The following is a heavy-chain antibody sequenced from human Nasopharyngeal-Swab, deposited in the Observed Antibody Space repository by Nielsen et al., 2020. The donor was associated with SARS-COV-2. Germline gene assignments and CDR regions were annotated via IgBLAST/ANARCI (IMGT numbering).Heavy chain of an antibody. J-gene: IGHJ6*02. CDR1: GFTFNSHG. CDR3: ARDTSEDIVLLYYGMDV. D-gene: IGHD5-12*01. Sequence: GGSLRLSCAASGFTFNSHGMHWVRQAPGKGLEWVAVISFDGSKKYYADSVKGRFTISRDSSKNTLYLQMNSLRAEDTAVYYCARDTSEDIVLLYYGMDVWGQGTTVTVSS. CDR2: ISFDGSKK. V-gene: IGHV3-30*03.